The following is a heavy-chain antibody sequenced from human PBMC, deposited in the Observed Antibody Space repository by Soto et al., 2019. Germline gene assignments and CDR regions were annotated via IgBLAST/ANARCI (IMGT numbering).Heavy chain of an antibody. CDR1: GGSISSGGYY. V-gene: IGHV4-31*03. Sequence: SETLSLTCTVSGGSISSGGYYWGGFRQHPGKGLEWIGYIYYSGSTYYNTSLKSRVTISVDTSKNQFSLKLSSVTAADTAVYYCARGGTRTLNWFDPCDQRTLITVS. D-gene: IGHD1-7*01. CDR2: IYYSGST. J-gene: IGHJ5*02. CDR3: ARGGTRTLNWFDP.